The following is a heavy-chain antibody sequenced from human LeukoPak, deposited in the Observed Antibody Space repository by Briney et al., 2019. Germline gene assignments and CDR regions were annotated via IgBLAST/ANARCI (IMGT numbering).Heavy chain of an antibody. D-gene: IGHD2-8*01. CDR2: IKQDGSEK. Sequence: GGSLRLSCAASGFTFSNYWMSWVRQTPGKGLEWVAEIKQDGSEKNYVDSVKGRFIISRDNTKSSLSLQMNSLRPDDTALYYCSTDPRLLIYWGHGTLVTVSS. CDR3: STDPRLLIY. CDR1: GFTFSNYW. J-gene: IGHJ4*01. V-gene: IGHV3-7*03.